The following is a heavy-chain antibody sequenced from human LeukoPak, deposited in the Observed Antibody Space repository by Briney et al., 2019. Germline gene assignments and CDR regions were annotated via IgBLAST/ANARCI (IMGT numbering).Heavy chain of an antibody. D-gene: IGHD5-12*01. CDR2: IDTEGNTI. Sequence: GGSLRLSCAASGFTFSTYWMHWVRQTPGKGLVWVPRIDTEGNTINYADSVKGRFTISRDNAGDTLYLQMNSLRAEDTGVYYCATDLSGRHDYWGQGTLVTVSS. CDR1: GFTFSTYW. V-gene: IGHV3-74*01. J-gene: IGHJ4*02. CDR3: ATDLSGRHDY.